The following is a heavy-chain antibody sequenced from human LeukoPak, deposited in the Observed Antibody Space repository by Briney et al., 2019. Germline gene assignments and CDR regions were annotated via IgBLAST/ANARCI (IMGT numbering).Heavy chain of an antibody. V-gene: IGHV1-46*01. Sequence: GASVKVSCKASGYTFTSYYMHWVRQAPGQGLEWMGIINPSGGSTSYAQKFQGRVTMTRDTSTSTVYMELSSLRSEDTAVYYCARAITMVRGVKQYGMDVWGQGTTVTVSS. CDR1: GYTFTSYY. CDR3: ARAITMVRGVKQYGMDV. D-gene: IGHD3-10*01. J-gene: IGHJ6*02. CDR2: INPSGGST.